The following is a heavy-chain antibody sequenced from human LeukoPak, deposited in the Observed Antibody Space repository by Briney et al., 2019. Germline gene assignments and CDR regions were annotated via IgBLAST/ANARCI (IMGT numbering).Heavy chain of an antibody. V-gene: IGHV3-21*01. CDR2: ISSSSSYI. CDR3: AKVLDSSSGEAFDI. J-gene: IGHJ3*02. CDR1: GFTFSSYS. D-gene: IGHD6-6*01. Sequence: RTGGSLRLSCAASGFTFSSYSMNWVRQAPGKGLEWVSSISSSSSYIYYADSVKDRFTISRDNAKNSLYLQMNSLRAEDTAVYYCAKVLDSSSGEAFDIWGQGTMVTVSS.